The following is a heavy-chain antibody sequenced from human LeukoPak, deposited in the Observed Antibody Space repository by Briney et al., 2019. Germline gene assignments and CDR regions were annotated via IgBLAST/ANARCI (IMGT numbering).Heavy chain of an antibody. V-gene: IGHV1-69*06. CDR1: GGTFSSYA. Sequence: SVKVSCKASGGTFSSYAISWVRQAPGQGLEWMGGIIPIFGTANYAQKFQGRVTITADKSTSTAYMELSSLRSEDTAVYYCARARGYSYGSFDYWGQGTLVTVSS. CDR2: IIPIFGTA. CDR3: ARARGYSYGSFDY. D-gene: IGHD5-18*01. J-gene: IGHJ4*02.